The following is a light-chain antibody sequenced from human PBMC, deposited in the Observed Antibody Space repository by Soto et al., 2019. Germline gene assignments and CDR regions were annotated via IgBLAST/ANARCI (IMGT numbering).Light chain of an antibody. CDR2: AAS. CDR3: QQSYRNPRT. J-gene: IGKJ1*01. V-gene: IGKV1-39*01. Sequence: DIQMTQSPSSLSASVGDRVTITCRASQSISSYLNWYQQKPGKAPKLLIYAASSLQSGVPSMFSGSGSGTDFTLTISSLQPEDFATYYCQQSYRNPRTFGQGTKVEIK. CDR1: QSISSY.